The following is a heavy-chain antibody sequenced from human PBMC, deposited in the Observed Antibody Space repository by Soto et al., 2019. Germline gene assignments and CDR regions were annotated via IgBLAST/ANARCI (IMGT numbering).Heavy chain of an antibody. J-gene: IGHJ4*02. D-gene: IGHD2-8*01. V-gene: IGHV1-46*01. Sequence: GASVKVSCKASGYTFISSYIHWVRQAPGQGLEWMGIINPSGGNTSYAQKFQGRVTMTRDTSTSTVYMDLSSLRSEDTAVYYSARGRLSMLIDYWGQGTLVTVS. CDR3: ARGRLSMLIDY. CDR2: INPSGGNT. CDR1: GYTFISSY.